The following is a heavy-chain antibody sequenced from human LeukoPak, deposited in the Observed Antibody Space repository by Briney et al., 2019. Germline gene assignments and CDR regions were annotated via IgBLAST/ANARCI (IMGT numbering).Heavy chain of an antibody. CDR1: GGSISSYY. CDR3: ARFSWYIDY. CDR2: IYHTGST. V-gene: IGHV4-59*01. Sequence: SETLSLTCTVSGGSISSYYWSWIRQPPGKGLEWIGYIYHTGSTKYIPSLKSRVTISVDTSKNQFSLKLSSVTAADTAAYYCARFSWYIDYWGQGTLVTVSP. J-gene: IGHJ4*02.